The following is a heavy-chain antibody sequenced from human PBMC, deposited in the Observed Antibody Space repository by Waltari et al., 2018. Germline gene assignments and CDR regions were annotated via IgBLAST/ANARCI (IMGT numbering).Heavy chain of an antibody. V-gene: IGHV1-69*08. Sequence: QVQLVQSGAEVKKPGSSVKVSCKASGGTFSSYTISWVRQAPGQGLEWMGRIIPILGIANYAQKVQGRVTITADKSTSTAYMELSSLRSEDTAVYYCAREPAIGNWFDPWGQGTLVIVSS. CDR3: AREPAIGNWFDP. J-gene: IGHJ5*02. D-gene: IGHD2-2*02. CDR1: GGTFSSYT. CDR2: IIPILGIA.